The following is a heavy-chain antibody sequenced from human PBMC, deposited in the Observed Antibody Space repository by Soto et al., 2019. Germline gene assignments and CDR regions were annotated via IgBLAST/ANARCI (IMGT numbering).Heavy chain of an antibody. CDR3: AAIIVGAGRNWFDP. Sequence: PSETLSLTCTVSGGSISSYYWSWIRQPPGKGLEWIGYIYYSGSTNYNPSLKSRVAISVDTSKNQFSLKLSSVTAADTAVYYCAAIIVGAGRNWFDPWGQGTLVTVSS. J-gene: IGHJ5*02. V-gene: IGHV4-59*01. CDR2: IYYSGST. D-gene: IGHD1-26*01. CDR1: GGSISSYY.